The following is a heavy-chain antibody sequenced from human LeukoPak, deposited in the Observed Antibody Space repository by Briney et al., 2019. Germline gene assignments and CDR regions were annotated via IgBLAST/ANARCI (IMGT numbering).Heavy chain of an antibody. Sequence: GESLKISCQGSGYNFASYLIGWVRQMPGKGLEWMGIIAPSDSHTRYSPSFQGQITISVDKSVNTAYLRWSSLRASDTAMYYCARRGTDYYDTSGTYFDYWGQGAVVTVSS. J-gene: IGHJ4*02. D-gene: IGHD3-22*01. CDR2: IAPSDSHT. CDR3: ARRGTDYYDTSGTYFDY. V-gene: IGHV5-51*01. CDR1: GYNFASYL.